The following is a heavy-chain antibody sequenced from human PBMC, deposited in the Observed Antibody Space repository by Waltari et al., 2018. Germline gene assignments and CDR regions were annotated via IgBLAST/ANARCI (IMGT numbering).Heavy chain of an antibody. Sequence: EVQLLESGGGLVQPGGSLRLSCAASGFTFSSYAMYWVRQAPGKGLEWVSVISVSGGSTHYADSVKGRFTISRDNSKNTLYLQMNSLRAEDTAVYYCAKDLFGYDFWSGYNAFDVWGQGTMVIVSS. CDR2: ISVSGGST. CDR3: AKDLFGYDFWSGYNAFDV. V-gene: IGHV3-23*01. D-gene: IGHD3-3*01. CDR1: GFTFSSYA. J-gene: IGHJ3*01.